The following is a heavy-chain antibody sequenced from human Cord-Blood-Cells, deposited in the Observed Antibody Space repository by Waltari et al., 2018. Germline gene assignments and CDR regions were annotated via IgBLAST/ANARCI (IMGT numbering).Heavy chain of an antibody. CDR2: MNPNSGNA. Sequence: QLQLLQSGAEVQKPGDSAKVPCKASGYNFPRYDLNRVRLAPGQGLEWKGWMNPNSGNAGYAQKFQGRVTITRNTSISTAYMELSSLGSEDTVVYYCARGIFGVVITSYWYFDLWGRGTLVTVSS. D-gene: IGHD3-3*01. CDR1: GYNFPRYD. V-gene: IGHV1-8*03. CDR3: ARGIFGVVITSYWYFDL. J-gene: IGHJ2*01.